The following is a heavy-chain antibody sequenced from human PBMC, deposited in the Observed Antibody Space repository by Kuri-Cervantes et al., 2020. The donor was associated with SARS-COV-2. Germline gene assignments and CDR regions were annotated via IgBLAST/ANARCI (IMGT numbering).Heavy chain of an antibody. CDR2: SNAGNGNT. Sequence: ASVKVSCKASGYTFTSYAMHWVRQAPGQRLEWMGWSNAGNGNTKYSQEFQGRVTITRDTSTSTAYMELRSLRSDDTAVYYCASAIAVAGQGAFDIWGQGTMVTVSS. D-gene: IGHD6-19*01. CDR3: ASAIAVAGQGAFDI. CDR1: GYTFTSYA. J-gene: IGHJ3*02. V-gene: IGHV1-3*02.